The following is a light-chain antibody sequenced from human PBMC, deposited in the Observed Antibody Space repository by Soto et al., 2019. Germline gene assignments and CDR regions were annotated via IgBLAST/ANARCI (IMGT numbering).Light chain of an antibody. Sequence: RGALYCAATQSVSNDLAWYQQKPGQAPRLLLYGASTRATGIPARFSGSGSGTEFTLTISSLQSEDFAVYYCQQYNNWPPCTFGQGTKVDIK. CDR2: GAS. CDR1: QSVSND. V-gene: IGKV3-15*01. CDR3: QQYNNWPPCT. J-gene: IGKJ2*02.